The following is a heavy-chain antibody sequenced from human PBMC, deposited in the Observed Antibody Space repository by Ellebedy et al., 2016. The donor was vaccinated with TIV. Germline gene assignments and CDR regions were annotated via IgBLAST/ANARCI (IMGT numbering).Heavy chain of an antibody. D-gene: IGHD5-18*01. V-gene: IGHV1-69*13. CDR2: IIPIFGTA. J-gene: IGHJ4*02. CDR1: GYTFTSYG. Sequence: SVKVSCXASGYTFTSYGISWVRQAPGQGLEWMGGIIPIFGTANYAQKFQGRVTITADESTSTAYMELSSLRSEDTAVYYCARALRGYSYGYDYWGQGTLVTVSS. CDR3: ARALRGYSYGYDY.